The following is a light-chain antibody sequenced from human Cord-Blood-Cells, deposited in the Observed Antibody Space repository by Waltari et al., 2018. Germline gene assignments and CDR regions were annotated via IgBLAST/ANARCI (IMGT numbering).Light chain of an antibody. CDR2: EVS. V-gene: IGLV2-8*01. CDR3: SSYAGSVYV. CDR1: SSDVGVYNY. J-gene: IGLJ1*01. Sequence: QSALTQPSSASGSPGQSVTISCTGTSSDVGVYNYVSWYQQHPGKAPKLMIYEVSKRPSGVPDRFSGSKSGNTASLTVSGLQAEDEADYYCSSYAGSVYVFGTGTKVTVL.